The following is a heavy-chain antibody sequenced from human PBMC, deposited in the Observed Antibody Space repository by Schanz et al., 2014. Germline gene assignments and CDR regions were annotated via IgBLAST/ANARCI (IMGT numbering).Heavy chain of an antibody. V-gene: IGHV1-8*01. CDR2: MQPDSGKT. CDR1: GYTFSNDD. J-gene: IGHJ4*02. D-gene: IGHD3-10*01. CDR3: ARGSPENMIRGELDY. Sequence: QVQVVQSGAEVKKPGASVKVSCKTSGYTFSNDDINWVRQAIGQGPEWMGWMQPDSGKTHYAEKFQGRVAMTRDVSISTAYMELSSLASEDTAVYYCARGSPENMIRGELDYWGQGTLVTVSS.